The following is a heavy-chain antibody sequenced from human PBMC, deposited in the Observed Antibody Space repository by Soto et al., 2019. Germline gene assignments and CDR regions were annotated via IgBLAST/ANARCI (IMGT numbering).Heavy chain of an antibody. CDR2: IYWDDDK. V-gene: IGHV2-5*02. CDR1: GFSLTTRGVG. Sequence: QITLKESGPPLVKPTQTLTLTCTFSGFSLTTRGVGVGWIRQPPGKALGCLALIYWDDDKRYSPSLQSRLSLTKDTSKNPVVLTMTNVDPVDTATYYCAHIPNYYQYDWFDPWGQGTLVSVSS. CDR3: AHIPNYYQYDWFDP. D-gene: IGHD3-16*01. J-gene: IGHJ5*02.